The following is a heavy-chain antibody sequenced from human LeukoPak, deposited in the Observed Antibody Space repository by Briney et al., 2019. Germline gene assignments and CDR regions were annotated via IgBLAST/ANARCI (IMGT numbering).Heavy chain of an antibody. CDR3: ANLFLGAGVDV. V-gene: IGHV3-11*01. CDR2: ISDTGTII. CDR1: GFTFSDYW. D-gene: IGHD3-16*01. Sequence: GGSLRLSCAASGFTFSDYWMSWVRQAPGKGLEWVSYISDTGTIIYYADSVKGRFTISRDSAKKSVFLHMSSLRAEDTAVYYCANLFLGAGVDVWGQGTTVTVSS. J-gene: IGHJ6*02.